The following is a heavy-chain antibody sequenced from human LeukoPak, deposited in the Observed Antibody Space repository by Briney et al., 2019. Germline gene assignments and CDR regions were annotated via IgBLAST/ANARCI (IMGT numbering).Heavy chain of an antibody. J-gene: IGHJ4*02. CDR1: GFTFSKFG. CDR2: VWNDGSKN. CDR3: AKDRSLGYGCLDY. V-gene: IGHV3-33*06. D-gene: IGHD5-12*01. Sequence: PGGSLRLSCAASGFTFSKFGMHWVRQTPGKGLEWVALVWNDGSKNYYADSVKGRFTISRDNSKDTLYLLLNSLRAEDTAVYYCAKDRSLGYGCLDYWGQGTLVTVSS.